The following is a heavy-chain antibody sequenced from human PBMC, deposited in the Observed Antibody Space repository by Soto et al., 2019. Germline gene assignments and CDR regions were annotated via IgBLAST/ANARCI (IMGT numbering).Heavy chain of an antibody. V-gene: IGHV3-15*07. D-gene: IGHD2-8*02. CDR2: IKSTISGGTA. CDR3: TTTGGHLHSDPFDY. Sequence: EVQLVESGGGLVKPGGSLRLSCAASGFTFSDGWMNWVRQAPGKGLEWVGRIKSTISGGTADYVAPVIGRFTISRDDSKNTVYLQMNSLKIEATAVYYCTTTGGHLHSDPFDYWGQGALVTVSS. J-gene: IGHJ4*02. CDR1: GFTFSDGW.